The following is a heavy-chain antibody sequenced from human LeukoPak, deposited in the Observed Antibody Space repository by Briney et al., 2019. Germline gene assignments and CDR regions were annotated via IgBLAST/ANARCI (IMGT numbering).Heavy chain of an antibody. CDR2: IWYDGSNK. J-gene: IGHJ6*03. V-gene: IGHV3-33*06. Sequence: PGGSLRLSCAASGFTFSDYNMNWVRQAPGKGLEWVAVIWYDGSNKYYADSVKGRFTISRDNSKNTLYLQMNSLRAEDTAVYYCAKGPYCSSTSCYYYYYMDVWGKGTTVTVSS. CDR3: AKGPYCSSTSCYYYYYMDV. CDR1: GFTFSDYN. D-gene: IGHD2-2*01.